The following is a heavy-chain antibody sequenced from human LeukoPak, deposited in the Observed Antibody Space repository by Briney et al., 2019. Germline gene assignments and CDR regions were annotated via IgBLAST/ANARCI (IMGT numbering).Heavy chain of an antibody. CDR1: GGSISSSSYY. V-gene: IGHV4-39*07. D-gene: IGHD2-15*01. CDR3: ARVVLYAFDI. CDR2: IYYSGST. J-gene: IGHJ3*02. Sequence: SETLSLTYTVSGGSISSSSYYWGWIRQPPGKGLEWIGSIYYSGSTYYNPSLKSRVTISVDTSKNQFSLKLSSVTAADTAVYYCARVVLYAFDIWGQGTMVTVSS.